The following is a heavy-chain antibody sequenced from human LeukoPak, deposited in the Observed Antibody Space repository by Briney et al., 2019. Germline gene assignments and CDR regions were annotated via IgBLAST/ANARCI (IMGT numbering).Heavy chain of an antibody. Sequence: EASVKVSFKGSGYTFGTYTMHWVRQAPGQRPEWMGWINAGNGNTEYSHKFQGRLTITRDASASIAYMELSSLRSEDTAVYFCARDRFRSTFWDYWGQGTLVTVSS. D-gene: IGHD1-26*01. J-gene: IGHJ4*02. CDR2: INAGNGNT. CDR1: GYTFGTYT. V-gene: IGHV1-3*01. CDR3: ARDRFRSTFWDY.